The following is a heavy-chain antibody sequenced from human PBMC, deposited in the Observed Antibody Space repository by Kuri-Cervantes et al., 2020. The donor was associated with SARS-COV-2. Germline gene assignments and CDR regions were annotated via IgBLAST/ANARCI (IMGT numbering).Heavy chain of an antibody. CDR1: GFNFSTSD. J-gene: IGHJ4*01. V-gene: IGHV3-30*18. CDR2: ISYDGKNK. CDR3: AKDRAGVHDF. D-gene: IGHD2-21*01. Sequence: GESLKISCVASGFNFSTSDMHWVRQAPGKGLEWVTFISYDGKNKKCLASVNGRFTISRDNSQNTLHLQMKSLRDEDTAMYYCAKDRAGVHDFWGQGTMVTVSS.